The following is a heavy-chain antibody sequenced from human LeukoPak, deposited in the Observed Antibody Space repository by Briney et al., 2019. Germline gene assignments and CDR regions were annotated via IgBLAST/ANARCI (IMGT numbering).Heavy chain of an antibody. CDR2: INHSGST. Sequence: SETLSLTCAVYGGSFSGYYWSWIRQPPGKGLEWIGEINHSGSTNYNPSLKSRVTISVDTSKNQFSLKLSSVTAADTAVYYCARLKDFMVRGVIIPYYYMDVWGKGTTVTISS. CDR1: GGSFSGYY. V-gene: IGHV4-34*01. J-gene: IGHJ6*03. D-gene: IGHD3-10*01. CDR3: ARLKDFMVRGVIIPYYYMDV.